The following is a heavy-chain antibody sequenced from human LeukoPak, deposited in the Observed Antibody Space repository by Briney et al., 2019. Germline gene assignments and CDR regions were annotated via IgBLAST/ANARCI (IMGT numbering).Heavy chain of an antibody. CDR1: GFTFSSYG. D-gene: IGHD3-10*01. J-gene: IGHJ3*02. CDR2: ISGNTVSS. V-gene: IGHV3-23*01. CDR3: AKVPMVRGVINAFDI. Sequence: GGTLRLSCAASGFTFSSYGMTWVRQAPGKGLEWVSAISGNTVSSYYADSVMGRFTISRDNSKNTQYLQMNSLRAEDTAVYYCAKVPMVRGVINAFDIWGQGTMVTVSS.